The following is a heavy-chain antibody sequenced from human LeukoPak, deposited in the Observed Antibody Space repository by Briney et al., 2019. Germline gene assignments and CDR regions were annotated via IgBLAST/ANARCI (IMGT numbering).Heavy chain of an antibody. Sequence: PSETLSLTCAVYGGSFSGYYWSWIRQPPGKGLEWIGYIYYSGSTNYNPSLKSRVTISVDTSKNQFSLKLSSVTAADTAVYYCARLVRGYSYGCDNWGQGTLVTVSS. V-gene: IGHV4-59*08. J-gene: IGHJ4*02. CDR2: IYYSGST. CDR3: ARLVRGYSYGCDN. CDR1: GGSFSGYY. D-gene: IGHD5-18*01.